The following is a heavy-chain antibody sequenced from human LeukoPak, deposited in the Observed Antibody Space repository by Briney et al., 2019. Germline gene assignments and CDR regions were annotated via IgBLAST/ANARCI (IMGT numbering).Heavy chain of an antibody. V-gene: IGHV5-51*01. D-gene: IGHD3-10*01. CDR1: GYSFTTNW. Sequence: GESLKIACKGSGYSFTTNWIGWVRRMPGKGLEWMGIIYPGDSETRYSPSFQGQVTISADKSITTAYLQWSSLKASDTAMYYCARLLRFGELLDYWGQGTLVTVSS. J-gene: IGHJ4*02. CDR2: IYPGDSET. CDR3: ARLLRFGELLDY.